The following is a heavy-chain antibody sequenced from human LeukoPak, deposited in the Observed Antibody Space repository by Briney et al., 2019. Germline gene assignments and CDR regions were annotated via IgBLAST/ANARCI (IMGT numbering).Heavy chain of an antibody. V-gene: IGHV4-59*01. CDR2: IYYSGST. J-gene: IGHJ4*02. D-gene: IGHD2-2*01. Sequence: KPSETLSLTCTVSGGSINSYYWSWIRQPPGKGLEWIGYIYYSGSTNYNPSLKSRVTISVDTSKNQFSLKLSSVTAADTAVYYCATGKLGYCSSTSCPLHYWGQGTLVTVSS. CDR3: ATGKLGYCSSTSCPLHY. CDR1: GGSINSYY.